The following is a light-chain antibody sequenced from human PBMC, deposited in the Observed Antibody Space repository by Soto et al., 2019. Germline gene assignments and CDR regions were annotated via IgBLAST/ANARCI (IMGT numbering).Light chain of an antibody. CDR1: SSDVGAYNY. CDR3: SAYEGSNNPWV. V-gene: IGLV2-8*01. J-gene: IGLJ3*02. Sequence: QSALTQPPSASGSPGQSVTISCTGTSSDVGAYNYVCWYQQHPGKAPKLIISKVTQRPSGVPDRFSGSKSGNTASLTVTGLQAEDEADYYCSAYEGSNNPWVFGGGTKLTVL. CDR2: KVT.